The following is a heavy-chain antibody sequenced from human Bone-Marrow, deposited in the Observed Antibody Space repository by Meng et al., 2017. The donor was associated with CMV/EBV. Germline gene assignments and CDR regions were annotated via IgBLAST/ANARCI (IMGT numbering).Heavy chain of an antibody. D-gene: IGHD2-2*01. J-gene: IGHJ4*02. V-gene: IGHV3-30*04. Sequence: GGSLRLSCAASGFTFSSYAMHWVRQAPGKGLEWVAVISYDGSNKYYADSVKGRVTISRDSSKNTLYLQMNSLRAEDTAVYYCARDTTHIVVLPAANSFDYWGQGTRVTVSS. CDR2: ISYDGSNK. CDR1: GFTFSSYA. CDR3: ARDTTHIVVLPAANSFDY.